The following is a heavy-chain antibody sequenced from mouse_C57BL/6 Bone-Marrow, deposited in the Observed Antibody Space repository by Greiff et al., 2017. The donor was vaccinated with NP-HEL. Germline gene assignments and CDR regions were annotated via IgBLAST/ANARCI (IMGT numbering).Heavy chain of an antibody. CDR3: ARDALDWYVDV. CDR1: GFTFSDFY. J-gene: IGHJ1*03. Sequence: EVMLVESGGGLVQSGRSLRLSCATSGFTFSDFYMEWVRQAPGKGLEWIAASRNKANDYTTEYSASVKGRFIVSRDTSQSILYLQMNARRAEDTAIYYCARDALDWYVDVWGTGTTVTVSS. CDR2: SRNKANDYTT. V-gene: IGHV7-1*01.